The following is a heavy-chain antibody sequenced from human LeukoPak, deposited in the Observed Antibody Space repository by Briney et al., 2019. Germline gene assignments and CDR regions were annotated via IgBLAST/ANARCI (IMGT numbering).Heavy chain of an antibody. V-gene: IGHV3-74*01. Sequence: GGSLRLSCAASGFSFSSYVMHWVRQAPGKGLTWVSRISHDGTDTNYADSVRGRFTISRDNARNTLYLQMNSPGDDDTAVYYCSRDVNFLFFDVWGRGTPVTVSS. CDR1: GFSFSSYV. J-gene: IGHJ2*01. CDR2: ISHDGTDT. CDR3: SRDVNFLFFDV. D-gene: IGHD5-24*01.